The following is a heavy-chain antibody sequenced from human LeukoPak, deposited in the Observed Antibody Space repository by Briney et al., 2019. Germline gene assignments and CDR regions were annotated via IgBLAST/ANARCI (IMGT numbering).Heavy chain of an antibody. V-gene: IGHV4-31*03. CDR1: GDSINSGTHY. Sequence: NPSETLSLTCTVSGDSINSGTHYWSCIRQHPVKCLEWIAYIYYSGSTYYNPSLKSGVTISVVTSKNHFSLELSSATAADTAVYYCARQDYSYYYMDVWGEGTTVTVSS. J-gene: IGHJ6*03. CDR2: IYYSGST. CDR3: ARQDYSYYYMDV.